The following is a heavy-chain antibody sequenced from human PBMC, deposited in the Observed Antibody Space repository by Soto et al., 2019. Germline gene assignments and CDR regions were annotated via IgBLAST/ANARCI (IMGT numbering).Heavy chain of an antibody. CDR3: AREFDYGENGFDP. Sequence: QVQLQESGPGLVKPSETLSLTCTVSGGSVRSGSYYWSWIRQPPGKGLAWIGYIYYSGSTKYNPSLQSRVTISVDTSKNQFSRKLSSVTDADTDVYYCAREFDYGENGFDPLGQGTLVTVSS. V-gene: IGHV4-61*01. J-gene: IGHJ5*02. CDR1: GGSVRSGSYY. D-gene: IGHD4-17*01. CDR2: IYYSGST.